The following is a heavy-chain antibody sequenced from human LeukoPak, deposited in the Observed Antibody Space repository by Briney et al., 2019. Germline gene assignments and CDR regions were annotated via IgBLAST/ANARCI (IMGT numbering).Heavy chain of an antibody. CDR2: ISSSGSTI. J-gene: IGHJ4*02. CDR1: GFTFSSYE. V-gene: IGHV3-48*03. CDR3: ASAFVVDGY. D-gene: IGHD3-16*01. Sequence: GSLRLSCAASGFTFSSYEMNWVRQAPGKGLEWVSYISSSGSTIYYADSVKGRFTISRDNAKNSLYLQMNSLRAEDTAVYYCASAFVVDGYWGQGTLVTVSS.